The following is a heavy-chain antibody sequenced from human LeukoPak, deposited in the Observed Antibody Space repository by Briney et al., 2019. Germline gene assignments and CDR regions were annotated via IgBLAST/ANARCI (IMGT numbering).Heavy chain of an antibody. CDR1: GGTFSSYA. D-gene: IGHD3-22*01. Sequence: SVKVSCKASGGTFSSYAISWVRQAPGQGLEWMGGIIPIFGTANYAQKFQGRVTITADKSTSTAYMELSSLRSEDTAVYYCAGDLYRIVVVPHYFDYWGQGTLVTVSS. CDR2: IIPIFGTA. J-gene: IGHJ4*02. V-gene: IGHV1-69*06. CDR3: AGDLYRIVVVPHYFDY.